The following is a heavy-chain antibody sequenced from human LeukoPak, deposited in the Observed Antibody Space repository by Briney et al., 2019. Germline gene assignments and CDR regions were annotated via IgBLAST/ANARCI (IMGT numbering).Heavy chain of an antibody. D-gene: IGHD4-23*01. CDR2: IYYSGST. J-gene: IGHJ4*02. CDR1: GGSFSGYY. CDR3: ARATVVKVYDY. Sequence: SETLSLTCAVYGGSFSGYYWSWIRQPPGKGLEWIGYIYYSGSTNYNPSLKSRVTISVDTSKNQFSLKLSSVTAADTAVYYCARATVVKVYDYWGQGTLVTVSS. V-gene: IGHV4-59*01.